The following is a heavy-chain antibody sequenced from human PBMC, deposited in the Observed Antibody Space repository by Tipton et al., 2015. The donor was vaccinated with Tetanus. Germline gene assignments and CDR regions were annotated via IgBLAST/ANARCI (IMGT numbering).Heavy chain of an antibody. CDR1: GGPVSSSNW. J-gene: IGHJ5*02. CDR3: AFLPKHWLVPSFDP. CDR2: VSYSGRT. D-gene: IGHD6-19*01. V-gene: IGHV4-4*02. Sequence: GLVKPSGTLSLTCDVSGGPVSSSNWWSWVRQSPGKGLEWIGSVSYSGRTYYNPSLKSRVTMSVDLSKNQFSLNLSSVTAADTAVYYCAFLPKHWLVPSFDPWGQGTLVTVSS.